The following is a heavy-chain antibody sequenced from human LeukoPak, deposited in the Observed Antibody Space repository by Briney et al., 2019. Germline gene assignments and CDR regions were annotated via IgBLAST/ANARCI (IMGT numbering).Heavy chain of an antibody. CDR1: GFTFSSYA. CDR3: AKDRGSYEYSSDY. CDR2: IPGRGGTT. Sequence: PGGSLRLSCAASGFTFSSYAMSWVRQAPGKGLQWVSVIPGRGGTTYYADSVKGRFTISRDNSKNTLYLQMNSLRAEDAAVYYCAKDRGSYEYSSDYWGQGTLVTVSS. V-gene: IGHV3-23*01. J-gene: IGHJ4*02. D-gene: IGHD3-16*01.